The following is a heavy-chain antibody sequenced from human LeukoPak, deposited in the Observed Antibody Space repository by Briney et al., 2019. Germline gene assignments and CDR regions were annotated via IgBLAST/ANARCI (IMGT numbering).Heavy chain of an antibody. J-gene: IGHJ4*02. CDR3: ARGFCSGGSCYDFDY. D-gene: IGHD2-15*01. V-gene: IGHV3-53*01. CDR2: IYAGGST. CDR1: GFTVSSNY. Sequence: GGSLRLSCAASGFTVSSNYMSWVRQAPGKGLEWVSVIYAGGSTYYADSVKGRFTISRDNSKNTLYLQMSSLRAEDTAVYYCARGFCSGGSCYDFDYWGQGTLVTVSS.